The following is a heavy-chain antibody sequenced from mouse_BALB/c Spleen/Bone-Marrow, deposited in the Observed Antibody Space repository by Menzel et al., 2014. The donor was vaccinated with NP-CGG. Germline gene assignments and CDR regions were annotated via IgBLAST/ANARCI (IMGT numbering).Heavy chain of an antibody. J-gene: IGHJ4*01. CDR1: GFSLTTYG. CDR3: ARYLGGTMDY. D-gene: IGHD2-12*01. V-gene: IGHV2-5-1*01. Sequence: QVQLKESGPSLVQPSQSLSITCTVSGFSLTTYGVHWVCQSPGKGLEWLGVIWRGGSTDYNAAFMSRLSITKDNSKSQVFFKMNSLQADDTAIYYCARYLGGTMDYWGQGTSVTVSS. CDR2: IWRGGST.